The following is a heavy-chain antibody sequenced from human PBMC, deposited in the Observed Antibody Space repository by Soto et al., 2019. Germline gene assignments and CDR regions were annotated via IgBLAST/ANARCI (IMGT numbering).Heavy chain of an antibody. CDR3: ARDLRYDFWSGYSNYGMDV. V-gene: IGHV3-33*01. Sequence: GGSLRLSCAASGFTFSSYGMHWVRQAPGKGLEWVAVIWYDGSNKYYADSVKGRFTISRDNSKNTLYLQMNSLRAEDTAVYYCARDLRYDFWSGYSNYGMDVWGQGTTVTVSS. J-gene: IGHJ6*02. CDR1: GFTFSSYG. CDR2: IWYDGSNK. D-gene: IGHD3-3*01.